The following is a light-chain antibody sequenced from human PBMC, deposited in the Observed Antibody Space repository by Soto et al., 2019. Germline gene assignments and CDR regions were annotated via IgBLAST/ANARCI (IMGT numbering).Light chain of an antibody. Sequence: DIQMTQSPSSLSASVGDIVTITCRSSQDIRNDLGWYQQKPGKAPKRLIYATSSLQSGVPSRFSGSGSGTEFTLTISSLQPDDFATYYCQHYNSYSEAFGQGTKVDIK. CDR2: ATS. CDR3: QHYNSYSEA. J-gene: IGKJ1*01. CDR1: QDIRND. V-gene: IGKV1-17*01.